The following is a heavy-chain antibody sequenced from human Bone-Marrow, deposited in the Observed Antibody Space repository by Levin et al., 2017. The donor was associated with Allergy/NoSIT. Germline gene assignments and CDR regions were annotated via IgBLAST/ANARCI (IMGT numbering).Heavy chain of an antibody. D-gene: IGHD6-13*01. V-gene: IGHV1-2*04. CDR3: ARVGKVQQQLVGPLGGMDV. CDR2: INPNSGGT. Sequence: GESLKISCKAPGYTFTGYYMHWVRQAPGQGLEWMGWINPNSGGTNYAQKFQGWVTMTRDTSISTAYMELSRLRSDDTAVYYCARVGKVQQQLVGPLGGMDVWGQGTTVTVSS. CDR1: GYTFTGYY. J-gene: IGHJ6*02.